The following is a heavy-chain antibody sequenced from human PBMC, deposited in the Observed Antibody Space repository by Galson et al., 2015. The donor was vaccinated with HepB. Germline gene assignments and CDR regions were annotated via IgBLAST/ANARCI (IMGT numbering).Heavy chain of an antibody. D-gene: IGHD2-21*01. CDR3: AKGADEYAYSTIDY. V-gene: IGHV3-23*01. CDR2: ISGSGSTT. CDR1: GLTFSSYG. Sequence: SLRLSCAASGLTFSSYGMSWVRQAPRKGLEWVSAISGSGSTTQYADSVKGRFTISRDNSKSTLYLQMSSLGAEDTAVYYCAKGADEYAYSTIDYWGQGTLSPSPQ. J-gene: IGHJ4*02.